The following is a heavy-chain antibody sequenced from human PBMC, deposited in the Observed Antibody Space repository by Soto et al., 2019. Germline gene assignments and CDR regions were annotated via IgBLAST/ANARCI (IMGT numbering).Heavy chain of an antibody. Sequence: GGSLRLSCAASGFTFSRFELHWVRQAPGKGLEWISYISSSGSTAYYASSVEGRFTISRDNANNSVYLQMDSLRAKDTALYYCTRAAWFPYLSFYWGQGALVTVSS. V-gene: IGHV3-48*03. J-gene: IGHJ4*02. D-gene: IGHD3-10*01. CDR1: GFTFSRFE. CDR2: ISSSGSTA. CDR3: TRAAWFPYLSFY.